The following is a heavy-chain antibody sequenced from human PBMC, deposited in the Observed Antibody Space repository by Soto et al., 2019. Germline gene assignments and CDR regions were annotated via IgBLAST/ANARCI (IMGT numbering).Heavy chain of an antibody. Sequence: QVQLVQSGAEVKKPGASVKVSCKASGYTFTSYDINWVRQATGQGLAWMGWMNPNSGNTGYAQKFQARATMTRNTSISTAYMEMSRLRSEDTAVYCCTRKKSGYNDYWGQGTLVAVSS. CDR2: MNPNSGNT. V-gene: IGHV1-8*01. CDR3: TRKKSGYNDY. CDR1: GYTFTSYD. D-gene: IGHD3-3*01. J-gene: IGHJ4*02.